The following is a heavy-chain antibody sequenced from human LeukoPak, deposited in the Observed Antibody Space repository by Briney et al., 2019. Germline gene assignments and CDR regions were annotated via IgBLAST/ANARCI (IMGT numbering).Heavy chain of an antibody. CDR1: GFTFSSYG. Sequence: GGSLRLSCAASGFTFSSYGMHWVRQAPGKGLEWVAVIWYDGSNKYYADSAKGRFTISRDNSKNTLYLQMNSLRAEDTAVYYCARDIKRGSYYYDSSGRRGIDYWGQGTLVTVSS. J-gene: IGHJ4*02. D-gene: IGHD3-22*01. V-gene: IGHV3-33*01. CDR3: ARDIKRGSYYYDSSGRRGIDY. CDR2: IWYDGSNK.